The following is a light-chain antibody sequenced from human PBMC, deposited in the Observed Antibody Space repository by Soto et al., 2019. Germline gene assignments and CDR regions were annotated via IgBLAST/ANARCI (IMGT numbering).Light chain of an antibody. J-gene: IGLJ2*01. CDR3: CSYAGSVTFLV. CDR2: EVN. CDR1: SGDVGSYNL. Sequence: QSVLTQPASVSGSPGQSITISCSGTSGDVGSYNLVSWYQHHPGKAPKLMLYEVNKRPSGVSNRFSGSKSGNTASLTISGLQGEDEADYFCCSYAGSVTFLVFGGGTKVTVL. V-gene: IGLV2-23*02.